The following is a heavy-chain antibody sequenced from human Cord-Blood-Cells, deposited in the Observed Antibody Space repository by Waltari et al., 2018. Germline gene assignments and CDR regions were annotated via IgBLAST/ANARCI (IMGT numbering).Heavy chain of an antibody. J-gene: IGHJ4*02. CDR2: IYSGGST. CDR3: ARGGYSSGWCLVY. V-gene: IGHV3-53*01. D-gene: IGHD6-19*01. CDR1: GLTVSRKY. Sequence: EVQLVESVGGFIQPGGSLRLSGAASGLTVSRKYLRWVRQAPGEGLWWVSVIYSGGSTYYADSVKGRFTISRDNSKNTLYLQMNSLRAEDTAVYYCARGGYSSGWCLVYWGQGTLVTVSS.